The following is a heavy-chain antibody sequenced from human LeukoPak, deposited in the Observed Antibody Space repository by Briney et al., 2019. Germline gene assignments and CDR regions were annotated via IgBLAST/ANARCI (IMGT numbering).Heavy chain of an antibody. Sequence: GGSLTLSCAASGFTFSSYAMSWVRQAPGKGLEWVSAISGSGGSTYYADSVKGRFTISRDNYKNTLYLQMNSMRAEDTAVYYCAKDCGGDCSTFHYYYYYYMDVWGKGTTVTVSS. D-gene: IGHD2-21*02. J-gene: IGHJ6*03. CDR2: ISGSGGST. CDR3: AKDCGGDCSTFHYYYYYYMDV. V-gene: IGHV3-23*01. CDR1: GFTFSSYA.